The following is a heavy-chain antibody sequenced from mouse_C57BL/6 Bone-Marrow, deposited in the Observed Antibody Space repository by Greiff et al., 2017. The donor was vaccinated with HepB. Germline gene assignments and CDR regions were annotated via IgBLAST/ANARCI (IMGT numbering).Heavy chain of an antibody. CDR3: ARRIYYYGSSYWYFDV. V-gene: IGHV5-6*01. D-gene: IGHD1-1*01. J-gene: IGHJ1*03. CDR1: GFTFSSYG. Sequence: EVQGVESGGDLVKPGGSLKLSCAASGFTFSSYGMSWVRQTPDKRLEWVATISSGGSYTYYPDSVKGRFTISRDNAKNTLYLQMSSLKSEDTAMYYCARRIYYYGSSYWYFDVWGTGTTVTVSS. CDR2: ISSGGSYT.